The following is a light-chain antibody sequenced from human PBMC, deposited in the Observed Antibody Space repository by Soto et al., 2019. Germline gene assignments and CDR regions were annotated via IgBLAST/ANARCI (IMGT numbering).Light chain of an antibody. Sequence: QSVLTQPASVSGSPGQSITISCTGTSSEVGGYNYVSWYQQHPGKVPKLMIYDVTNRPSGVSNRFSGSKSGNTASLTISGLQAEDEADYYCTSYTSSSTEVFGTGTKVTVL. CDR2: DVT. J-gene: IGLJ1*01. CDR1: SSEVGGYNY. CDR3: TSYTSSSTEV. V-gene: IGLV2-14*01.